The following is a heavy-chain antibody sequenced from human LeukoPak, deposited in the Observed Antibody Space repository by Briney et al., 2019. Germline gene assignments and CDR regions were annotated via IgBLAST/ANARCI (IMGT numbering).Heavy chain of an antibody. D-gene: IGHD6-19*01. CDR3: ARPGIECVYSSGCPFQH. CDR1: AGSISSSCDY. J-gene: IGHJ1*01. V-gene: IGHV4-39*01. CDR2: IYYSGST. Sequence: SETLSLTCTVSAGSISSSCDYWGWIRQPPGKGLQWIGRIYYSGSTYYNPSLKTRVTISVDTSKNQFSLKLSSVTAADTAVYYCARPGIECVYSSGCPFQHWGQGTLVTVSS.